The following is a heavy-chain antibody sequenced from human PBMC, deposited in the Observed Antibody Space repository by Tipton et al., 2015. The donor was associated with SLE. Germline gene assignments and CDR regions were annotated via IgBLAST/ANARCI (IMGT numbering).Heavy chain of an antibody. D-gene: IGHD1-26*01. J-gene: IGHJ1*01. Sequence: LRLSCTVSGSSVSSYHWSWIRQPPGKGLEWIAYFHSSGTTDSNPSLKSRVTISLDTSMNQFSLNLTSVTAADTAVYFCAEGEGAIFQRWGQGTLVTVSS. V-gene: IGHV4-59*02. CDR3: AEGEGAIFQR. CDR2: FHSSGTT. CDR1: GSSVSSYH.